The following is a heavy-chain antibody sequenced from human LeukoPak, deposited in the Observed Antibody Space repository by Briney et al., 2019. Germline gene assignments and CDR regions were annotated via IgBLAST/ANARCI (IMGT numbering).Heavy chain of an antibody. CDR2: FDPEDGET. Sequence: ASVKVSCKVSGYTLTELSMHWVRQAPGKGLEWMGGFDPEDGETIYAQKFQGRVTMTEDTSTDTAYMELSSLRSEDTAVYYCATGIQLWFTKNYYFDYWGQGTLVTVSS. D-gene: IGHD5-18*01. CDR1: GYTLTELS. CDR3: ATGIQLWFTKNYYFDY. V-gene: IGHV1-24*01. J-gene: IGHJ4*02.